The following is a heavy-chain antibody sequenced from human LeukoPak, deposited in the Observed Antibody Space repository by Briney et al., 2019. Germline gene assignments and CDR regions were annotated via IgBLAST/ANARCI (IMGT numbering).Heavy chain of an antibody. CDR3: ARDEASGSEIDY. J-gene: IGHJ4*02. D-gene: IGHD3-10*01. CDR2: IYSGGST. V-gene: IGHV3-66*01. CDR1: GFTVSSNY. Sequence: GGSLRLSCAASGFTVSSNYMSWVRQAPGKGLEWVSVIYSGGSTYYADSVKGRFTISRDNAKNSLYLQMNSLRAEDTAVYYCARDEASGSEIDYWGQGTLVTVSS.